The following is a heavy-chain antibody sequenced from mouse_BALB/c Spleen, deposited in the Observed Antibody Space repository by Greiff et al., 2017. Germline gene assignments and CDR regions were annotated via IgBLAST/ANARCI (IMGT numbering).Heavy chain of an antibody. CDR2: ISYSGST. V-gene: IGHV3-2*02. Sequence: EVKLQESGPGLVKPSQSLSLTCTVTGYSITSDYAWNWIRQFPGNKLEWMGYISYSGSTSYNPSLKSRISITRDTSKNQFFLQLNSVTTEDTATYYCARSGYYGSRSAMDYWGQGTSVTVSS. D-gene: IGHD1-1*01. CDR1: GYSITSDYA. J-gene: IGHJ4*01. CDR3: ARSGYYGSRSAMDY.